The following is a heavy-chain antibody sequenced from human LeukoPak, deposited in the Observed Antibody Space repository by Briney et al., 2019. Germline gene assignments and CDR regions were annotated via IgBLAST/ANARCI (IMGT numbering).Heavy chain of an antibody. D-gene: IGHD3-3*01. Sequence: GGSLRLPCAASGFTFITYTMNWVRQSPGKGLEWVSSITGDNKYIYYVDSVKGRFSISRDTAKNSLYLQMDSLRPEDTAVYYCARERNDYYFDYWGQGTLVTVSS. CDR2: ITGDNKYI. CDR1: GFTFITYT. V-gene: IGHV3-21*01. CDR3: ARERNDYYFDY. J-gene: IGHJ4*02.